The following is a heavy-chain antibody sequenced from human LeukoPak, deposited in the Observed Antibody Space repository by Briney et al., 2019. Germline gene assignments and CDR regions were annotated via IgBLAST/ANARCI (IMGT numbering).Heavy chain of an antibody. V-gene: IGHV3-53*01. CDR3: AKRYCSGGSCYHRYFDY. Sequence: GGSLRLSCAASGFIINRNYMNWVRQAPGKGLEWVALNAGGTTFYAGSVEGRFTISRDISKSMLYLHMNSLRAEDTAIYYCAKRYCSGGSCYHRYFDYWGQGTLVTVSS. J-gene: IGHJ4*02. CDR2: NAGGTT. CDR1: GFIINRNY. D-gene: IGHD2-15*01.